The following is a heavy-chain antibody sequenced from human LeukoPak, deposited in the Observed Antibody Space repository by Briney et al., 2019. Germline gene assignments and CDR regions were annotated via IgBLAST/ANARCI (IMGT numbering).Heavy chain of an antibody. V-gene: IGHV2-5*02. Sequence: SGPTLLNPTPALTLTFTFSGFSLGTSGVGEAWIRQPPGKALEWLSLVYWDEDKHYSPSLSSRLTITKDPSKNQVVLTMTNMDPVDTATYYCAHSRYYHDTSGYPPEYYFDYWGQGTLVTVSS. CDR3: AHSRYYHDTSGYPPEYYFDY. CDR1: GFSLGTSGVG. CDR2: VYWDEDK. D-gene: IGHD3-22*01. J-gene: IGHJ4*02.